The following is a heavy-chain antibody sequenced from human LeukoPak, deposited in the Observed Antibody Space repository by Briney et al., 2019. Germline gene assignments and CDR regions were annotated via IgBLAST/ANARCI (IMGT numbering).Heavy chain of an antibody. V-gene: IGHV3-23*01. CDR3: AKEKVLATVGTVGFDP. CDR2: ISSSGGNV. Sequence: LTGGSLRLSCAASGFTFSSYSMNWVRQAPGKGLEWVSSISSSGGNVYYADSVKGRFTVSRDNSKNTLYLQMNSLRVEDTAVYYCAKEKVLATVGTVGFDPWGQGTLVTVSS. J-gene: IGHJ5*02. CDR1: GFTFSSYS. D-gene: IGHD6-13*01.